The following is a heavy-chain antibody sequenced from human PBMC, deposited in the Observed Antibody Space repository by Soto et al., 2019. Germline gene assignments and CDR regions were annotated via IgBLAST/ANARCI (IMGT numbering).Heavy chain of an antibody. J-gene: IGHJ6*03. CDR3: AKDYERFLGGGPPPRAPTYYMDG. D-gene: IGHD3-3*01. CDR1: GYTFTSYY. V-gene: IGHV1-46*03. Sequence: GASVKVSCKASGYTFTSYYMHWVRQAPGQGLEWMGIINPSGGSTSYAQKFQGRVTMTRDTSTSTVYMELSSLRSEDTAVYYCAKDYERFLGGGPPPRAPTYYMDGWGKGTSVTVAS. CDR2: INPSGGST.